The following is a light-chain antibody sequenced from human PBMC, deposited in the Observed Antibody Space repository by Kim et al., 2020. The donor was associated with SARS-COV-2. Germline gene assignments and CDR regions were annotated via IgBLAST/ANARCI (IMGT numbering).Light chain of an antibody. CDR2: AAS. CDR1: QGVSSY. Sequence: AIRITQSPSSLSASTGDRVTITCRASQGVSSYLAWHQQKPGKAPKLLIYAASTLQSGVPSRFSGSGSGTDFTLTISCLQSEDFATYYCQQYYSYPPTFGQGTKVDIK. J-gene: IGKJ1*01. CDR3: QQYYSYPPT. V-gene: IGKV1-8*01.